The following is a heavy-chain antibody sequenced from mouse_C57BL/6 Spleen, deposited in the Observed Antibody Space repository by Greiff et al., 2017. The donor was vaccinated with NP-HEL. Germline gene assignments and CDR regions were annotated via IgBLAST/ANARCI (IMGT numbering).Heavy chain of an antibody. CDR2: ISDGGSYT. J-gene: IGHJ2*01. V-gene: IGHV5-4*01. Sequence: EVQLVESGGGLVKPGGSLKLSCAASGFTFSSYAMSWVRQTPEKRLEWVATISDGGSYTYYPDNVKGRFTISRDNAKNNLYLQMSHLKSEDTAMYYCAREGDYSNYFDYWGQGTTLTVSS. CDR3: AREGDYSNYFDY. CDR1: GFTFSSYA. D-gene: IGHD2-5*01.